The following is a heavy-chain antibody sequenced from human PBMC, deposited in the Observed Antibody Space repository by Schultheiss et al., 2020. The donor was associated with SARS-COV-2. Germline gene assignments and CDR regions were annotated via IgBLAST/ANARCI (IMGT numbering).Heavy chain of an antibody. CDR3: ARHCSSTSCYTDWFDP. CDR1: GGSFSGYY. V-gene: IGHV4-34*01. D-gene: IGHD2-2*02. CDR2: IYYSGST. J-gene: IGHJ5*02. Sequence: SQTLSLTCAVYGGSFSGYYWSWIRQPPGKGLEWIGSIYYSGSTYYNPSLKSRVTISVDTSKNQFSLKLSSVTAADTAVYYCARHCSSTSCYTDWFDPWGQGTLVTVSS.